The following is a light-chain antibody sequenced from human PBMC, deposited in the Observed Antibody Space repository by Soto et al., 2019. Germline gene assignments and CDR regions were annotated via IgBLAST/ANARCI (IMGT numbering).Light chain of an antibody. J-gene: IGLJ1*01. Sequence: QSALTQPASVSGPPGQSITISCSGTSSDVGRRSAVSWYQQHPGKVPQLMIYDVSIRPSGISDRLSASKSGNMASLTISGLQAEDEADYYCSSYRVGGSYVFGTGTKVTVL. CDR1: SSDVGRRSA. V-gene: IGLV2-14*03. CDR3: SSYRVGGSYV. CDR2: DVS.